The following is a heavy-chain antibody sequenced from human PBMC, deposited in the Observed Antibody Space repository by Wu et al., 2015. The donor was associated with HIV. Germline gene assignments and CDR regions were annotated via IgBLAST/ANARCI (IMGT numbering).Heavy chain of an antibody. D-gene: IGHD6-19*01. CDR1: GYTFISYY. CDR3: ARDMGHEGRQWLVQPGAFDI. Sequence: QVQLVQSGAEVKKPGASVKVSCKTSGYTFISYYMHWVRQAPGQGLEWMGIINPSDGSTTYAQKFQGRVTMTRDTSTSTVYMELSRLRSDDTAVYYCARDMGHEGRQWLVQPGAFDIWGQGTMVTVSS. J-gene: IGHJ3*02. V-gene: IGHV1-46*01. CDR2: INPSDGST.